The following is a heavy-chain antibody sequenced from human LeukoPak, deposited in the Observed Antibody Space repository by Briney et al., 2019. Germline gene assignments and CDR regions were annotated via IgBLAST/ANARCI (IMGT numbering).Heavy chain of an antibody. J-gene: IGHJ4*02. Sequence: SETLSLTCAVYGGPFSGYHWSWIRQPPGKGLEWIGEINHSGSTNYNPSLKSRVTISVDTSKNQFSLELSSVTAADTAVYYCAREGTRYGSGSVDYWGQGTLVTVSS. CDR3: AREGTRYGSGSVDY. CDR1: GGPFSGYH. V-gene: IGHV4-34*01. D-gene: IGHD3-10*01. CDR2: INHSGST.